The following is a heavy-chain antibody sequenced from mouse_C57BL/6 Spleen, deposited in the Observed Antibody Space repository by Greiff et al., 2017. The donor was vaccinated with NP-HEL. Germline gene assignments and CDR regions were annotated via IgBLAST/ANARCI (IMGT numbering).Heavy chain of an antibody. CDR2: IYPGDGDT. Sequence: VQGVESGAELVKPGASVKISCKASGYAFSSYWMNWVKQRPGKGLEWIGQIYPGDGDTNYNGKFKGKATLTADKSSSTAYMQLSSLTSEDSAVYFCARSGGTGAFAYWGQGTLVTVSA. J-gene: IGHJ3*01. D-gene: IGHD4-1*01. CDR3: ARSGGTGAFAY. CDR1: GYAFSSYW. V-gene: IGHV1-80*01.